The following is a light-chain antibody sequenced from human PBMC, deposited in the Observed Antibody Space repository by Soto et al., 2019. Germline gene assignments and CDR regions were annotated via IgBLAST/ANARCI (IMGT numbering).Light chain of an antibody. CDR1: QSVISY. Sequence: IVMTHSPATLSLSPVERATLSCMSSQSVISYLAWYQQKPGQAPRLLVYHASNRATGVPARFSGSGSGTDFTLTVSSLEPEDFAVYYCQQRSNRPITFGQGTRLEIK. J-gene: IGKJ5*01. CDR2: HAS. CDR3: QQRSNRPIT. V-gene: IGKV3-11*01.